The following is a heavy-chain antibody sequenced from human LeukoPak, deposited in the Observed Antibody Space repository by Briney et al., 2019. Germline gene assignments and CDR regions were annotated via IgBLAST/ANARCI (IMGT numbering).Heavy chain of an antibody. J-gene: IGHJ6*04. CDR2: IKQDGSEK. CDR3: ARGPYYDYVWGSYRGDGMDV. D-gene: IGHD3-16*02. CDR1: GFTFSSYW. Sequence: GGSLRLSCAASGFTFSSYWMSWVRQAPGKGLEWVANIKQDGSEKYYVDSVKGRFTISRDNAKNSLYLQMNSLRAEDTAVYYCARGPYYDYVWGSYRGDGMDVWGKGTPVTVSS. V-gene: IGHV3-7*03.